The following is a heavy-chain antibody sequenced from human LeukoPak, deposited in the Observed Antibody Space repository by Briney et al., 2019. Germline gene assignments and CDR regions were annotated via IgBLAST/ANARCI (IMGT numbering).Heavy chain of an antibody. Sequence: SETLSLTCTVSGASISSYYWSWVRQPPGKGLEWIGYIYYSGSTDYNPSLKSRVTISVDTSKNQLSLKLSSVTAADTAVYYCARHNDYSRAFDIWGQGTMVTVSS. V-gene: IGHV4-59*08. CDR3: ARHNDYSRAFDI. CDR2: IYYSGST. J-gene: IGHJ3*02. D-gene: IGHD4-11*01. CDR1: GASISSYY.